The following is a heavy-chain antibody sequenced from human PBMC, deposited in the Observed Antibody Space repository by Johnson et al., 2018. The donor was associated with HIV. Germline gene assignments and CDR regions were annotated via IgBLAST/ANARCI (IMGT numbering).Heavy chain of an antibody. J-gene: IGHJ3*02. CDR3: ARGRKYIDAADGLDNDAFDM. CDR1: EFTFSNYA. D-gene: IGHD5-24*01. Sequence: QVQLVESGGGVVQPGRSLRIYCAVSEFTFSNYAMHWVRLTPGKGLQWVAVISYDGTNKYYADPVKGRFPISRDTSKNTLYLQMDSLRGEDSALYYGARGRKYIDAADGLDNDAFDMWGQGTLVTVSS. V-gene: IGHV3-30*04. CDR2: ISYDGTNK.